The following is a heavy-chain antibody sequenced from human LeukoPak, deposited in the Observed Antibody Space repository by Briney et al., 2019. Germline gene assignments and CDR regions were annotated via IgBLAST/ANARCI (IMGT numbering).Heavy chain of an antibody. CDR2: ISPNTGGT. V-gene: IGHV1-2*02. CDR1: GYTFTSYG. Sequence: ASVKVSCKASGYTFTSYGISWVRQAPGQGLEWLGWISPNTGGTHYAQNFQDRVTVTRDTSISTAYMDLSRLRSDDTAVYYCARDRGYSGYDVWGQGTLVTVSS. J-gene: IGHJ4*02. D-gene: IGHD5-12*01. CDR3: ARDRGYSGYDV.